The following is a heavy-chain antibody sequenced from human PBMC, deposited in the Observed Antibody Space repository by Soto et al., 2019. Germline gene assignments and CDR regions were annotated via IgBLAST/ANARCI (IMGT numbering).Heavy chain of an antibody. Sequence: EVQLVESGGGLVQPGGSLRLSCAASGFPFSSYWMSWVRQAPGKGLEWVANIKQDGSEKYYVDSVKGRFTISRDNAKNSLYLQMNSLRAEDTAVYYCARGTSSFDYWGQGTLVTVSS. J-gene: IGHJ4*02. CDR1: GFPFSSYW. D-gene: IGHD2-2*01. CDR2: IKQDGSEK. V-gene: IGHV3-7*01. CDR3: ARGTSSFDY.